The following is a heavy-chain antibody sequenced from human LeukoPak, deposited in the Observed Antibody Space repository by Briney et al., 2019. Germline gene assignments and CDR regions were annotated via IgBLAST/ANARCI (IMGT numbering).Heavy chain of an antibody. D-gene: IGHD6-13*01. Sequence: GGSLRLSCAASGFTFGDYAMHWVRQAPGKGLDWVSGISWSSGSIGYADSVKGRFTISRDNAKNSLYLQMDSLRAEDTALYYCVKRSDGRSAATDTDYYYGMDVWGQGTTVTVSS. CDR1: GFTFGDYA. V-gene: IGHV3-9*01. CDR2: ISWSSGSI. J-gene: IGHJ6*02. CDR3: VKRSDGRSAATDTDYYYGMDV.